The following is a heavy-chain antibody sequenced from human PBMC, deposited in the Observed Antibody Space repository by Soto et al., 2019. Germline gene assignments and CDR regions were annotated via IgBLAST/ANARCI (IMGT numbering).Heavy chain of an antibody. CDR1: GYTFTNYG. D-gene: IGHD3-22*01. J-gene: IGHJ1*01. Sequence: ASVKVSGKASGYTFTNYGISWVRQAPGQGLEWMGWISTYNGNTNYAQKLQGRVTMTTDTSTSTAYMELRSLRSDDAAVYYCARLSYFDTSRYFQHWGQGTLVTVSS. CDR3: ARLSYFDTSRYFQH. CDR2: ISTYNGNT. V-gene: IGHV1-18*01.